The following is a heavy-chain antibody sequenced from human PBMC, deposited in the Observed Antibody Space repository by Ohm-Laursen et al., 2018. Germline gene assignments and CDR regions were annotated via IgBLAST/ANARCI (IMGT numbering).Heavy chain of an antibody. V-gene: IGHV3-7*03. D-gene: IGHD1-1*01. J-gene: IGHJ4*02. Sequence: SLRLSCAASGFTFSDYYMSWVRQAPGKGLEWVANIKQDASEKYYVDSVKGRFIISRDNAKNSLYLQMNSLRAEDTAVYYCAKDISPVQPDYFDYWGQGTLVTVSS. CDR3: AKDISPVQPDYFDY. CDR2: IKQDASEK. CDR1: GFTFSDYY.